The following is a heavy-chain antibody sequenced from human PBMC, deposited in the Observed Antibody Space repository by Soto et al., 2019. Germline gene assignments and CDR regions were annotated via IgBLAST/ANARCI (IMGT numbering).Heavy chain of an antibody. CDR1: GYRLTSYW. J-gene: IGHJ6*02. D-gene: IGHD6-6*01. CDR3: ARLALYSSSSLDYYYYGMDV. V-gene: IGHV5-10-1*01. CDR2: IDPSDSYT. Sequence: AVESLKISCKDSGYRLTSYWISWVRQMSGKGLEWMGRIDPSDSYTNYSPSFQGHVTISADKSISTAYLQWSSLKASDTAMYYCARLALYSSSSLDYYYYGMDVWGQGTTVTVSS.